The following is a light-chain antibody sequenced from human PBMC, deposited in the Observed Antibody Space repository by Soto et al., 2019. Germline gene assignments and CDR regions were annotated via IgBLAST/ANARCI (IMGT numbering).Light chain of an antibody. J-gene: IGKJ1*01. V-gene: IGKV3-15*01. Sequence: EIVMTQSPATLPVSPGERDTLSCRASQSVSSNLAWYQQKPGQAPRLLIYGASTRPTGIPARFSGSGSGTEFTLTISRLQSEDFAVYYCQQYNNWPPWTFGQGTKVEIK. CDR3: QQYNNWPPWT. CDR1: QSVSSN. CDR2: GAS.